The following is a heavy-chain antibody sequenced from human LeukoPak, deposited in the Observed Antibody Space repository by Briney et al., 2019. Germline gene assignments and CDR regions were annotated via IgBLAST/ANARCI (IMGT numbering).Heavy chain of an antibody. CDR1: GFTFGTYW. Sequence: GGSLRLSCAASGFTFGTYWMSWVRQAPGKGLEWVANIKEDGSEKFYVDSVKGRFTISRDNAKNSLYLQMNSLRAEDTALYYCAKERRSTYYYDSSGYSGFDIWGQGTMVTVSS. CDR3: AKERRSTYYYDSSGYSGFDI. V-gene: IGHV3-7*03. CDR2: IKEDGSEK. D-gene: IGHD3-22*01. J-gene: IGHJ3*02.